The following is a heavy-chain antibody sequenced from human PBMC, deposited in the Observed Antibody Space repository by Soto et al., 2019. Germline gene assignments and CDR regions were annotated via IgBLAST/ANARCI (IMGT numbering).Heavy chain of an antibody. V-gene: IGHV3-23*01. CDR1: GFTFSSYA. D-gene: IGHD6-19*01. CDR3: AKGALAGSTQDNWFDP. J-gene: IGHJ5*02. Sequence: EVQLLESGGGLVQPGGSLRLSCAASGFTFSSYAMIWVRQAPGKGLEWVSAISSSGANTSYADSVKGRFTISRDTSKNTLYLQMNNRGAEDTAVYYSAKGALAGSTQDNWFDPWGQGALVTVSS. CDR2: ISSSGANT.